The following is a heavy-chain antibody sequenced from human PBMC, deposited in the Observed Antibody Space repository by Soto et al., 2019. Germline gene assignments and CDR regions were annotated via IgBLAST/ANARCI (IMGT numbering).Heavy chain of an antibody. V-gene: IGHV3-23*01. Sequence: EVQLLEAGGGLVQPGGSLRLSCAASGFSFRNYGMSWVRQAPGKGLEWLSAIIGNGDTTYYADSGRGRFTISRDNSKNTLYLQLNDLGAEDTAIYYCAKDYDYGDSRPFDYWGHGTLVTVSS. J-gene: IGHJ4*01. D-gene: IGHD4-17*01. CDR1: GFSFRNYG. CDR3: AKDYDYGDSRPFDY. CDR2: IIGNGDTT.